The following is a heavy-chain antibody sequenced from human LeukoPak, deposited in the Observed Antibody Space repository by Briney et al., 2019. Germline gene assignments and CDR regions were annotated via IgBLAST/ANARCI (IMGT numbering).Heavy chain of an antibody. CDR1: GGSISSSPYY. Sequence: SETLSLTCTVSGGSISSSPYYWGWIRQPPGKGPEWIGSISYSGSTYYNPSLKSRVTIFVDTSKNQFSLKLSSVTAADTAVFYCARLTQDYYYYYMGVWGKGTTVTISS. V-gene: IGHV4-39*01. J-gene: IGHJ6*03. CDR3: ARLTQDYYYYYMGV. CDR2: ISYSGST.